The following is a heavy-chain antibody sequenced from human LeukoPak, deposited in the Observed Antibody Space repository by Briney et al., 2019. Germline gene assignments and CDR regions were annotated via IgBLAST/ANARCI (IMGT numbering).Heavy chain of an antibody. Sequence: TGGSLRLSCAAPGFTFNTYAMSWVRQAPGKGLEWVSAISSSGGSTFHADSVKGRFTISRDNSKNTLYLQMNSLKAEDTAVYECAKGWTSIKYDCWGQGTLVTVSA. CDR3: AKGWTSIKYDC. CDR2: ISSSGGST. D-gene: IGHD3/OR15-3a*01. V-gene: IGHV3-23*01. J-gene: IGHJ4*02. CDR1: GFTFNTYA.